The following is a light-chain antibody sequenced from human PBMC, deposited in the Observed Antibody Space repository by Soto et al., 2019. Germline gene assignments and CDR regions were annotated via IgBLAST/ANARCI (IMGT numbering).Light chain of an antibody. CDR1: SSVVGGYNY. CDR3: NSYTSSSTYV. CDR2: DVS. Sequence: QSVLTQPASVSGSPGQSITISCTGTSSVVGGYNYVSWYQQHPGKAPKLTIYDVSNRPSGVSNRFSGSKSGNTASLTISGLQAEDEADYYCNSYTSSSTYVFGTGTKVTVL. J-gene: IGLJ1*01. V-gene: IGLV2-14*01.